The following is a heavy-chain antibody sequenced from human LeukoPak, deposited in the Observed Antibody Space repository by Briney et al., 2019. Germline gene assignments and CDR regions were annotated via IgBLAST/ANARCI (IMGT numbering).Heavy chain of an antibody. D-gene: IGHD5-12*01. CDR1: GYTFTSYD. CDR3: ARVAVSPRSGRPPYYYYYMDV. J-gene: IGHJ6*03. Sequence: ASVKVSCKASGYTFTSYDINWVRQATGRGLEWMGWMNPNSGNTGYAQKFQGRVTITRNTSISTAYMELSSLRSEDTAVYYCARVAVSPRSGRPPYYYYYMDVWGKGTTVTVSS. CDR2: MNPNSGNT. V-gene: IGHV1-8*03.